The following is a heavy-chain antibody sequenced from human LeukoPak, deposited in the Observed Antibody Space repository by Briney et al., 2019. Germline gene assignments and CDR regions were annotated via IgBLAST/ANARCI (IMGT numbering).Heavy chain of an antibody. V-gene: IGHV3-23*01. D-gene: IGHD1-26*01. CDR1: GFTFSDSA. CDR2: ISASGGNS. CDR3: ARDIELSC. Sequence: GGSLRLSCEASGFTFSDSAMSWVRQASGRGLEWVSFISASGGNSYYADSVKGRFTVSGDSSKNTLHLQMNSLRAEDTAVYYCARDIELSCWGQGTLVTVSS. J-gene: IGHJ4*02.